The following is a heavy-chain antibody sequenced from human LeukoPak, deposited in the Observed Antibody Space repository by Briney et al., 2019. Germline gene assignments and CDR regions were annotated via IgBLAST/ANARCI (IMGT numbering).Heavy chain of an antibody. CDR2: IDYSGTT. Sequence: SQTLSLTCTVSGGSISSGGYYWSWIRQPPGKGLEWIGYIDYSGTTDHNPSLKSRVTISVDRSKNQLSLRLSSVTAADTAVYYCARGKYSRSWHFDYWGQGTPVIVSS. CDR1: GGSISSGGYY. CDR3: ARGKYSRSWHFDY. V-gene: IGHV4-61*08. D-gene: IGHD6-13*01. J-gene: IGHJ4*02.